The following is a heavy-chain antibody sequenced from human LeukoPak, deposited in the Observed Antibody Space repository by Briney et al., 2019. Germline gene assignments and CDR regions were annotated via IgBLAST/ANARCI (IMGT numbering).Heavy chain of an antibody. D-gene: IGHD3-9*01. CDR2: INAGNGNT. Sequence: GSVKVSCKASGYTFTSYAMHWVRQAPGQRLEWMGWINAGNGNTKYSQKFQGRVTITRDTSASTAYMELSSLRSEDTAVYYCARDLLTGDYFDYWGQGTLVTVSS. CDR3: ARDLLTGDYFDY. V-gene: IGHV1-3*01. J-gene: IGHJ4*02. CDR1: GYTFTSYA.